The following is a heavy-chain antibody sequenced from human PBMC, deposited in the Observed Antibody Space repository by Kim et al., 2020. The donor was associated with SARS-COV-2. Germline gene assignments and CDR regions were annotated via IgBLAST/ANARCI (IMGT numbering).Heavy chain of an antibody. CDR2: IYHSGST. D-gene: IGHD2-8*02. CDR1: GGSISSSNR. Sequence: SETLSLTCAVSGGSISSSNRWRWVRQPPGKGMEWIGEIYHSGSTNYNPSLKSRVTISVDKSKNQFSLKLSSVTATDTAVYYCARERAVIVLGGPSYYYYGMDVWGQGTTVTVSS. CDR3: ARERAVIVLGGPSYYYYGMDV. J-gene: IGHJ6*02. V-gene: IGHV4-4*02.